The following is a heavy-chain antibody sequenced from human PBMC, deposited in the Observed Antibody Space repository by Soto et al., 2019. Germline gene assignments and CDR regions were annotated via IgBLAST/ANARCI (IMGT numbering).Heavy chain of an antibody. V-gene: IGHV3-33*01. D-gene: IGHD2-15*01. CDR2: IWIDGSFE. CDR3: ARDNGVGGGYCDY. CDR1: GFTFTTYG. Sequence: QVHLVESGGGVVQPGRSQRLSCAASGFTFTTYGMHWVRQAPGKGLEWLAVIWIDGSFEYYADYVMGRFSISRDDSRNTGYLQMNSLRVEDTAVYYWARDNGVGGGYCDYWGHGTLVTVSS. J-gene: IGHJ4*01.